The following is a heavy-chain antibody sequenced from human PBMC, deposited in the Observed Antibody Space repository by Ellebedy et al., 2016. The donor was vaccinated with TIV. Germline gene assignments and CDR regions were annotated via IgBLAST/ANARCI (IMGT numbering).Heavy chain of an antibody. CDR3: ARDRGTGTPGTYDF. Sequence: GESLKISCAASGFTFSDYYMSWIRQAPGKGLEWVSYISSSGSGIYYADSVKGRFTISRDNTKNSLSLQMHSLRAEDTAVYYCARDRGTGTPGTYDFWGPGTLVTVSS. V-gene: IGHV3-11*01. CDR2: ISSSGSGI. J-gene: IGHJ4*02. CDR1: GFTFSDYY. D-gene: IGHD1-1*01.